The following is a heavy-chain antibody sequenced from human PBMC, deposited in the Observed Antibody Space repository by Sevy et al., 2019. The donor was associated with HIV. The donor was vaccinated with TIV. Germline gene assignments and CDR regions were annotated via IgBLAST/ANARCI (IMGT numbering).Heavy chain of an antibody. CDR2: IKQDSTKA. Sequence: GALRLSCAASGFTFDTYWMQWVRQAPGKGLEWVANIKQDSTKAYYADSVRGRFTISRDNAKNSLYLQMTNLRVEDTAIYYCARRYFDVWGQGTLVTVSS. CDR1: GFTFDTYW. J-gene: IGHJ4*02. CDR3: ARRYFDV. V-gene: IGHV3-7*01.